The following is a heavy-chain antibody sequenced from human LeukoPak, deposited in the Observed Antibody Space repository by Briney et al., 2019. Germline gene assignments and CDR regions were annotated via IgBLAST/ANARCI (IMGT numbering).Heavy chain of an antibody. CDR3: ASHRGGDFLA. Sequence: GGSLRLSCAASGFTFSNDWMSWVRQAPGKGLEWVGRIKSKTDGGTIDYAAPVKGRFTISRDDSKTTLYLQMNSLKTEDTAVYYCASHRGGDFLAWGQGTLVTVSS. CDR1: GFTFSNDW. D-gene: IGHD3-3*01. J-gene: IGHJ5*02. CDR2: IKSKTDGGTI. V-gene: IGHV3-15*01.